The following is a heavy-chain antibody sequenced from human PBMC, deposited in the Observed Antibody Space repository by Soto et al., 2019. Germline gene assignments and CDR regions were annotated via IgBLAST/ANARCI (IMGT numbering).Heavy chain of an antibody. CDR2: ISSSGAVT. V-gene: IGHV3-23*01. D-gene: IGHD3-16*01. Sequence: GGSLRLSCVVSGLTFSNYAMSWVRQAPGKGLEWVAAISSSGAVTYYADSVKGRFTISRDNFKNTLYLQMSDLGADDTALYFCASPLDNLYNAKWGAWVDPWGQGTLVTVSS. CDR3: ASPLDNLYNAKWGAWVDP. J-gene: IGHJ5*02. CDR1: GLTFSNYA.